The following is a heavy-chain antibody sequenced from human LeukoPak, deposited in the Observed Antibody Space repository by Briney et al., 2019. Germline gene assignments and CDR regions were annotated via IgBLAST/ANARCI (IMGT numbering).Heavy chain of an antibody. J-gene: IGHJ4*02. D-gene: IGHD1-26*01. CDR2: ISGSGGST. V-gene: IGHV3-23*01. CDR1: GFTFSSYA. CDR3: AKDRSIVGATSDY. Sequence: PGGSLRLSCAASGFTFSSYAMSWVRQAPGKGLEWVSAISGSGGSTYYADSVEGRFTISRDNSKNTLYLQMNSLRAEDTAVYYCAKDRSIVGATSDYWGQGTLVTVSS.